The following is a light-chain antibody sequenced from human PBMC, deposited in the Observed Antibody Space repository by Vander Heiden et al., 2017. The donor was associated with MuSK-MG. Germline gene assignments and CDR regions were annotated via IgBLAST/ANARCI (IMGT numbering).Light chain of an antibody. CDR1: QDISNY. J-gene: IGKJ5*01. CDR3: QQDDNLPRT. Sequence: DIQMTHSPSSLSASVGDRVTITCQASQDISNYLNWYQQKPGKAPKLLIYDASNLETGVPSRFSGSGSGTDFTFTISSLQPEDIATYYCQQDDNLPRTFGQGTRLEIK. CDR2: DAS. V-gene: IGKV1-33*01.